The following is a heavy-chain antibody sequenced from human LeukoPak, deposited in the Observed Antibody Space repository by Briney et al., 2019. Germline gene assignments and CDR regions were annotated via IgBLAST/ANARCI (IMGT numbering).Heavy chain of an antibody. D-gene: IGHD2-2*01. CDR1: GGTFSSYA. J-gene: IGHJ5*01. CDR2: INPNSGGT. V-gene: IGHV1-2*02. CDR3: ARLSSYQLLFDY. Sequence: ASVKVSCKASGGTFSSYAISWVRQAPGQGLEWMGWINPNSGGTNYAQKFQGRVTMTRDTSISTAYMELSRLRSDDTAVYYCARLSSYQLLFDYWRHGTLVTVSS.